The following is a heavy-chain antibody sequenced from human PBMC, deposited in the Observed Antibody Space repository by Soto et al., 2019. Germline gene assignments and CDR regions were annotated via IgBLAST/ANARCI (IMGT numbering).Heavy chain of an antibody. V-gene: IGHV4-59*02. CDR1: GGSVSNDY. CDR2: INYSGST. D-gene: IGHD1-20*01. CDR3: ARLAPRYRIRDYNYHSLDF. J-gene: IGHJ6*02. Sequence: SETLSLTCTVSGGSVSNDYWTWSRQPPGKGLEWISYINYSGSTDHSPSLKSRVTISLDTSKNQFSLRLISVTAADTAVYYCARLAPRYRIRDYNYHSLDFWRQGTTVTVSS.